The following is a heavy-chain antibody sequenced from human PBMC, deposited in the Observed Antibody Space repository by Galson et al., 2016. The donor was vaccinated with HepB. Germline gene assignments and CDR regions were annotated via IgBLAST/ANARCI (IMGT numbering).Heavy chain of an antibody. Sequence: SVKVSCKASGYIFISHAIHWVRQAPGQRLEWMGWIDPDNGNTKRSQKFQGRVTITRDTSASTVYMERSSLRSEDTAVYYFARTYSGLFDYWGQGTLVTVSS. V-gene: IGHV1-3*01. CDR2: IDPDNGNT. J-gene: IGHJ4*02. D-gene: IGHD2-15*01. CDR3: ARTYSGLFDY. CDR1: GYIFISHA.